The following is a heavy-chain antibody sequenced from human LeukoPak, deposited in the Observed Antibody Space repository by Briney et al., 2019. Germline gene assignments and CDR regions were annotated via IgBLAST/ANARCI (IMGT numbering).Heavy chain of an antibody. CDR3: AKPCLPYYYDSSGFYYYYYYGMDV. J-gene: IGHJ6*02. CDR1: GFTFDDYA. D-gene: IGHD3-22*01. Sequence: GRSLRLSCAASGFTFDDYAMHWVRQAPGKGLEWVSAISGSGGSTYYADSVKGRFTISRDNSKNTLYLQMNSLRAEDTAVYYCAKPCLPYYYDSSGFYYYYYYGMDVWGQGTTVTVSS. CDR2: ISGSGGST. V-gene: IGHV3-23*01.